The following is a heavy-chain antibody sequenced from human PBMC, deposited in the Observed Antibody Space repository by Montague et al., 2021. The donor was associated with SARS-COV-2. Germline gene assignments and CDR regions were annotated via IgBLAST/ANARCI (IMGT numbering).Heavy chain of an antibody. CDR2: ISYDGSNK. J-gene: IGHJ4*02. V-gene: IGHV3-30*18. CDR1: GFTFSSYG. D-gene: IGHD3-10*01. Sequence: SLRLSWAASGFTFSSYGMHWFRQAPGKGLEWVALISYDGSNKYYSDSVKGRFTISRDNSKNTLYLQMNSLRAEDTTVYYCAKDFGDTGLTFANWGQGTLVTVSS. CDR3: AKDFGDTGLTFAN.